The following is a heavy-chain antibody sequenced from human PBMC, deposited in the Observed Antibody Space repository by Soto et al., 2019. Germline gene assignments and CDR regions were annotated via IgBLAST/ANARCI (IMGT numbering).Heavy chain of an antibody. CDR2: IKQDGSEK. CDR1: GFTFSSYW. CDR3: ARDRRYCSSTSGYSYYFDY. J-gene: IGHJ4*02. D-gene: IGHD2-2*01. Sequence: GGSLRLSCAASGFTFSSYWMSWVRQAPGKGLEWVANIKQDGSEKYYVDSVKGRFTISRDNAKNSLYLQMNSLRAEDTAVYYCARDRRYCSSTSGYSYYFDYWGQGTLVTVSS. V-gene: IGHV3-7*01.